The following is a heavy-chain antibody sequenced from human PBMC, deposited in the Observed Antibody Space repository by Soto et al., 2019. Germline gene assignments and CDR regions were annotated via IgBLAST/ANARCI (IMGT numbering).Heavy chain of an antibody. CDR3: ARGYSSSWFVKPFDY. Sequence: EVQLVESGGGLVQPGGSLRLSCAASGFTFSSYSMNWVRQAPGKGLEWVSYISSSSSTIYYADSVKGRFTISRDNAKNSLYLQMNSLRDEDTAVYYCARGYSSSWFVKPFDYCGQGTLVTVSS. CDR1: GFTFSSYS. CDR2: ISSSSSTI. V-gene: IGHV3-48*02. D-gene: IGHD6-13*01. J-gene: IGHJ4*02.